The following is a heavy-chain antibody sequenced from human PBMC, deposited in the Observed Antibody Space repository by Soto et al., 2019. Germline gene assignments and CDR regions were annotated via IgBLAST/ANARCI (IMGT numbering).Heavy chain of an antibody. V-gene: IGHV3-15*01. J-gene: IGHJ4*02. D-gene: IGHD3-3*01. Sequence: PGGSLRLSCAASGFTFSNAWMSWVRQAPGKGLEWVGRIKSKTDGGTTDYAAPVKGRFTISRDDSKNTLYLQMNSLKTEDTAVYYCTTDWALLEWLLSFDYWGQGTLVTVSS. CDR2: IKSKTDGGTT. CDR3: TTDWALLEWLLSFDY. CDR1: GFTFSNAW.